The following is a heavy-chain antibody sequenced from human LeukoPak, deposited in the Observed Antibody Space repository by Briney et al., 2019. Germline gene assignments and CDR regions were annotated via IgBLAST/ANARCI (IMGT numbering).Heavy chain of an antibody. CDR1: GYSISSGYY. J-gene: IGHJ4*02. CDR3: ASGPYDSSDY. D-gene: IGHD3-22*01. V-gene: IGHV4-38-2*01. Sequence: SETLSLTCAVSGYSISSGYYWGWIRQPPGKGLEWIGSIYHSGSTYHNPSLKSRVTISVDTSKNQFSLKLSSVTAADTAVYYCASGPYDSSDYWGQGTLVTVSS. CDR2: IYHSGST.